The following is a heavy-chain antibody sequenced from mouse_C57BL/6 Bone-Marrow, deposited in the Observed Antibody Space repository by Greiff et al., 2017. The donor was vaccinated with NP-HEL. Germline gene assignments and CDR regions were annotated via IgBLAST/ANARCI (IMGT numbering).Heavy chain of an antibody. D-gene: IGHD2-5*01. CDR2: ISSGGSYT. CDR3: ARPLYSNSFAY. V-gene: IGHV5-6*02. J-gene: IGHJ3*01. Sequence: DVMLVESGGDLVKPGGSLKLSCAASGFTFSSYGMSWVRQTPDKRLEWVATISSGGSYTYYPDSVKGRFTISRDNAKNTLYLQMSSLKSEDTAMYYCARPLYSNSFAYWGQGTLVTVSA. CDR1: GFTFSSYG.